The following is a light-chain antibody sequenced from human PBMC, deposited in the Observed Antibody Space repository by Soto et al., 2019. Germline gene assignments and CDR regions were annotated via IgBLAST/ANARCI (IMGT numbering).Light chain of an antibody. CDR2: DVS. V-gene: IGLV2-14*01. Sequence: LTQPASVSGSPGQSITISCTGTSSDVGGYNYVSWYQQHPGKAPKLMIYDVSNRPSGVSNRFSGSKSGNTASLTISGLQAEDEADYYCSSYTSSSTPCVFGTGTKVTVL. CDR1: SSDVGGYNY. J-gene: IGLJ1*01. CDR3: SSYTSSSTPCV.